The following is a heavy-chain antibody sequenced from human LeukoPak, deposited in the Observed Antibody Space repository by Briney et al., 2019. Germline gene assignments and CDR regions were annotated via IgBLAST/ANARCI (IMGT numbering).Heavy chain of an antibody. J-gene: IGHJ4*02. D-gene: IGHD6-6*01. Sequence: ASVKVSCKASGYTFTSYDINWVRQAPGQGLEWMGWISAYNGNTNYAQKLQGRVTMTTDTSTSTAYMELRSLRSDDTAVYYCARATIAARPPDYWGQGTLVTVSS. CDR1: GYTFTSYD. CDR3: ARATIAARPPDY. CDR2: ISAYNGNT. V-gene: IGHV1-18*01.